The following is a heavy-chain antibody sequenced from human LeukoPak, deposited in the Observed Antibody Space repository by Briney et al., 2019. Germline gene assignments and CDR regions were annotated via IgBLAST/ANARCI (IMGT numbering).Heavy chain of an antibody. V-gene: IGHV4-61*02. CDR1: GGSISSGSYY. Sequence: SQTLSLTCTVSGGSISSGSYYWSWIRQPAGKGLEWIGRTYTSGSTNYNPSLKSRVTISIDTSKNQFSLKLSSVTAADTAVYYCARATAYYDFWSGYRETNYYYYYMDVWGKGPTVTVSS. D-gene: IGHD3-3*01. CDR3: ARATAYYDFWSGYRETNYYYYYMDV. CDR2: TYTSGST. J-gene: IGHJ6*03.